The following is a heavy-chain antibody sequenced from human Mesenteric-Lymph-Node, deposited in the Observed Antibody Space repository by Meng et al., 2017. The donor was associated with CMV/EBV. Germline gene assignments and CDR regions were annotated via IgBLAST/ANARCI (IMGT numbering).Heavy chain of an antibody. CDR3: AHRGPYDILTGFNDAFDI. CDR1: GFSLSSSGMC. Sequence: SGPTLVKPTQTLTLTCTFSGFSLSSSGMCVSWVRQSPGKALEWLAVIDWDDDKYYGTSLKSRLTISKDTSENQVFLTMTNMDPLDTATYYCAHRGPYDILTGFNDAFDIWGQGTMVTVSS. J-gene: IGHJ3*02. V-gene: IGHV2-70*12. CDR2: IDWDDDK. D-gene: IGHD3-9*01.